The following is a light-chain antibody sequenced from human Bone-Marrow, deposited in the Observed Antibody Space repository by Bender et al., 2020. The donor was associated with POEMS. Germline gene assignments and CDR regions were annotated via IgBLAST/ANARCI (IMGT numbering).Light chain of an antibody. J-gene: IGLJ3*02. V-gene: IGLV2-8*01. Sequence: QSALTQPPSASGSPGQPVTISCTGTSSDVGGYSYVSWYQQHPGRAPKLIIYEVTKRPSGVPDRFSGSKSGNTASLTISGLQAEDEANYYCCSYAGSSTTVFGGGTKLTVL. CDR2: EVT. CDR3: CSYAGSSTTV. CDR1: SSDVGGYSY.